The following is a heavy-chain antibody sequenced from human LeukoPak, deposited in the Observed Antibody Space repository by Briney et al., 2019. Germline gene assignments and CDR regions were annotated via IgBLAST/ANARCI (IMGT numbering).Heavy chain of an antibody. CDR2: INPNSGGI. CDR1: GYTFTGYY. V-gene: IGHV1-2*02. Sequence: GASVKVSREASGYTFTGYYMHWVRQAPGQGLEWMGWINPNSGGINYAQKFQGRVTMTRDTSISTAYMELSRLRSDDTAVYYCARGRPNYYDSSGYYYFDYWGQGTLVTVSS. J-gene: IGHJ4*02. CDR3: ARGRPNYYDSSGYYYFDY. D-gene: IGHD3-22*01.